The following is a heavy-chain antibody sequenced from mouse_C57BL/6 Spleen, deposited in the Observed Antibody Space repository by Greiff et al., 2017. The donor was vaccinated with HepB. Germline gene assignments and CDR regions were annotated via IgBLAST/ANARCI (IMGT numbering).Heavy chain of an antibody. CDR1: GFTFSSYG. CDR2: ISSGCSYT. CDR3: ARQDGYSPWFAY. J-gene: IGHJ3*01. V-gene: IGHV5-6*01. Sequence: EVTLMESGGDLVKPGGSLKLSCAASGFTFSSYGMSLVCQTPDKRLEWVATISSGCSYTYYPDTVKGRFTISRDNAKNTLYLQMSSLKSEDPAMYYCARQDGYSPWFAYWGQGTLVTVSA. D-gene: IGHD2-3*01.